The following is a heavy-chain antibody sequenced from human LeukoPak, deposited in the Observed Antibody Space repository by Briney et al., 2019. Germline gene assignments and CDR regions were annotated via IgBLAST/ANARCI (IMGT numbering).Heavy chain of an antibody. Sequence: GGSLRLSCAASGFTFSNYGMNWVRQAPGKGLEWVASIKQDGSEKYYVDSVKGRVTISRDNAKNSLYLQMNSLRAEDTAVYYCARVFGAGYSDYWGQGTLVTVSS. J-gene: IGHJ4*02. CDR3: ARVFGAGYSDY. V-gene: IGHV3-7*01. CDR2: IKQDGSEK. CDR1: GFTFSNYG. D-gene: IGHD4/OR15-4a*01.